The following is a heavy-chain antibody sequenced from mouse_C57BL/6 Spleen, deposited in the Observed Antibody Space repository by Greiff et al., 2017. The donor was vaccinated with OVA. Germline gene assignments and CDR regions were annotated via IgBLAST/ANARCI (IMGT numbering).Heavy chain of an antibody. V-gene: IGHV10-1*01. CDR2: IRSKSNNYAT. CDR3: GRGDYLYGLDY. Sequence: EVKLMESGGGLVQPKGSLKLSCAASGFSFNTYAMNWVRQAPGKGLEWVARIRSKSNNYATYYADSVKDRFTTSSDDSERMLNQQRNNLTTEYTAMYYGGRGDYLYGLDYWGQGTTLTVSS. J-gene: IGHJ2*01. D-gene: IGHD1-1*01. CDR1: GFSFNTYA.